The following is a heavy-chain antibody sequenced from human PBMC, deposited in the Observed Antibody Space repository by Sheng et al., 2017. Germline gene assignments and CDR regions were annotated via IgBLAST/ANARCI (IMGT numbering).Heavy chain of an antibody. CDR1: GFTFSGYG. Sequence: VQLVESGGAVVQPGRSLRLSCAASGFTFSGYGMHWVRQAPGKGLEWVANIKEDGSEKHYVDSVKGRFTISRDNAKNSLYLQMNSLRDGDTAVYYCARASGWQHLIQVLFDYWGQGMLVTVSS. CDR2: IKEDGSEK. J-gene: IGHJ4*02. D-gene: IGHD5-18*01. V-gene: IGHV3-7*01. CDR3: ARASGWQHLIQVLFDY.